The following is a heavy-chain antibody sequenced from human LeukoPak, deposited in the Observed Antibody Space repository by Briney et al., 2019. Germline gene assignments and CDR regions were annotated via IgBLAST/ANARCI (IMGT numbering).Heavy chain of an antibody. CDR3: ATVNRSITIFYWQNWFDP. CDR1: GYTLTELS. CDR2: FDPEDGET. D-gene: IGHD3-9*01. J-gene: IGHJ5*02. Sequence: GASVKVSCKVSGYTLTELSMHWVRQAPGKGLEWMGGFDPEDGETIYAQKFQGRVTMTEDTSTDTAYMELSSLRSEDTAVYYCATVNRSITIFYWQNWFDPWGQGTLVTVSS. V-gene: IGHV1-24*01.